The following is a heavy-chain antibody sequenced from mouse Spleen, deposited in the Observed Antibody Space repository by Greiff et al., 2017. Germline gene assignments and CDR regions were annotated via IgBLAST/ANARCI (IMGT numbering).Heavy chain of an antibody. J-gene: IGHJ3*01. Sequence: QVQLQQPGAELVMPGASVKLSCKASGYTFTSYWMHWVKQRPGQGLEWIGEIDPSDSYTNYNQKFKGKATLTVDKSSSTAYMQLSSLTSEDSAVYYCARSDMVTTFAYWGQGTLVTVSA. CDR2: IDPSDSYT. CDR3: ARSDMVTTFAY. CDR1: GYTFTSYW. D-gene: IGHD2-1*01. V-gene: IGHV1-69*01.